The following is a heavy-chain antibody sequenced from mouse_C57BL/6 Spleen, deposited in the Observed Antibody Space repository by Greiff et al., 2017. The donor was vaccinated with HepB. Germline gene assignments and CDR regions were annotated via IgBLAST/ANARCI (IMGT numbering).Heavy chain of an antibody. Sequence: EVQLVESGGGLVQPGGSLSLSCAASGFTFTDYYMSWVRQPPGKALEWLGFIRNKANGYTTEYSASVKGRFTISRDNSQSILYLQMNALRAEDSATYYCARLFITTVVDQRYFDVWGTGTTVTVSS. CDR3: ARLFITTVVDQRYFDV. V-gene: IGHV7-3*01. CDR1: GFTFTDYY. CDR2: IRNKANGYTT. D-gene: IGHD1-1*01. J-gene: IGHJ1*03.